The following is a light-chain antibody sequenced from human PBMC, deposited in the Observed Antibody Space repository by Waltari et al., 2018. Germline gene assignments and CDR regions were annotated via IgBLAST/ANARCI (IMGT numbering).Light chain of an antibody. Sequence: EIVLTQSPGTLSLSPGERATLSCRASQSISKSLAWYQQKPGQAPRLLIYHASSRAAGIPDRFSGSGSGTDFSLTISRLEPEDFAVYYCQHYESLPVTFGQGTKVEIK. CDR2: HAS. CDR1: QSISKS. J-gene: IGKJ1*01. V-gene: IGKV3-20*01. CDR3: QHYESLPVT.